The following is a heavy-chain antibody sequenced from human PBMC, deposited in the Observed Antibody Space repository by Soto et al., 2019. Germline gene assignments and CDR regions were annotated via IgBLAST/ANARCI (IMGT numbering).Heavy chain of an antibody. CDR3: ARFLEWFGAFDI. D-gene: IGHD3-3*01. V-gene: IGHV1-18*01. CDR2: ISAYNGNT. Sequence: ASVKVSCKASGYTFTSYGISWVRQAPGQGLEWMGWISAYNGNTNYAQKLQGRVTMTTDTSTSTAYKELRSLRSDDTAVYYCARFLEWFGAFDIWGQGTMVTVSS. CDR1: GYTFTSYG. J-gene: IGHJ3*02.